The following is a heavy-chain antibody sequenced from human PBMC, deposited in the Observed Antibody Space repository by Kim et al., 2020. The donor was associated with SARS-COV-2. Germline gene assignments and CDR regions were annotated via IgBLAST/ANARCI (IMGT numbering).Heavy chain of an antibody. CDR1: GYTFTSYA. V-gene: IGHV7-4-1*02. Sequence: ASVKVSCKASGYTFTSYAMNWVRQAPGQGLEWMGWINTNTGNPTYAQGFTGRFVFSLDTSVSTAYLQISSPKAEDTAVYYCTAMVKGEFFYYYYYGMDVWGQGTTVTVSS. CDR2: INTNTGNP. J-gene: IGHJ6*02. CDR3: TAMVKGEFFYYYYYGMDV. D-gene: IGHD5-18*01.